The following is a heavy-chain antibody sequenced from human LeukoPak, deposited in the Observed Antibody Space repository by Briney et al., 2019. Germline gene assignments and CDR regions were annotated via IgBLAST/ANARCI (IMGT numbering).Heavy chain of an antibody. Sequence: GGSLRLSCAASGFTFSSYAMHWVRQAPGKGLEWVAVISYAGNDKYYADSVKGRFTISRDNSKNTLFLQMNSLRPEDTAVYYCSRGQHRVTYSDDGFDIWGQGTMVTVSS. CDR1: GFTFSSYA. D-gene: IGHD4-11*01. J-gene: IGHJ3*02. CDR2: ISYAGNDK. CDR3: SRGQHRVTYSDDGFDI. V-gene: IGHV3-30*04.